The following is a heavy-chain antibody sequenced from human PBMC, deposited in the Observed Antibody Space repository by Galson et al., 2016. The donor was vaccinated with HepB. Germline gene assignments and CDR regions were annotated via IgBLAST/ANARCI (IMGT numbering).Heavy chain of an antibody. CDR3: ATLELRPPTDY. CDR2: IDDRSRTT. CDR1: GFTFSTYE. V-gene: IGHV3-48*03. J-gene: IGHJ4*02. Sequence: SLRLSCAASGFTFSTYEMNWVRLAPGKGPEWISYIDDRSRTTLYADSVRGRSTISRDNAKNSLFLQMNNLRVEDTAVYYCATLELRPPTDYWGQGTLVTVSS. D-gene: IGHD3-16*01.